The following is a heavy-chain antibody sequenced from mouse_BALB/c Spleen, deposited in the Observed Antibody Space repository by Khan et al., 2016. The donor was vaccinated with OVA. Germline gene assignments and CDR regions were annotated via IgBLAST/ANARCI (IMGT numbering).Heavy chain of an antibody. D-gene: IGHD1-1*01. CDR2: IGPGSGST. J-gene: IGHJ4*01. V-gene: IGHV1S41*01. Sequence: DLVKPGASVKLSCKASGYTFTSYWINWIKQRPGQGLEWIGRIGPGSGSTSYNEMFTGKATLTVDKTSSTAYIQLSSLSSEDSAVYCCASSNYYGSSLYAMDYWGQGTSVTVSS. CDR3: ASSNYYGSSLYAMDY. CDR1: GYTFTSYW.